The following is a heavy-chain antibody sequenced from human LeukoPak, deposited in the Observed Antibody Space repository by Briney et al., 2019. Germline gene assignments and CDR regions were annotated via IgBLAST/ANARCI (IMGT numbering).Heavy chain of an antibody. CDR3: AIENSNWFGPWHYYGLDV. CDR2: ISSSGEYK. CDR1: GFTISSYN. D-gene: IGHD6-13*01. Sequence: GGSLRLSCAASGFTISSYNMNWVRQAPGKGLEWVASISSSGEYKYYADSLKGRFTISRDNTKNSLYLQMNSLRAEDTAVYYCAIENSNWFGPWHYYGLDVWGQGTTVTVSS. V-gene: IGHV3-21*01. J-gene: IGHJ6*02.